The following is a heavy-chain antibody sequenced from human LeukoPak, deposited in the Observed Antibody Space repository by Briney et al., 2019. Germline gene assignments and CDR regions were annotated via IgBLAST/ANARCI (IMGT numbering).Heavy chain of an antibody. CDR3: ARESSGWSKDY. CDR2: ISSSSSYI. CDR1: GFTFSSYS. V-gene: IGHV3-21*01. Sequence: PAGSLGLSCTASGFTFSSYSMNWVRQAPGKGLEWVSSISSSSSYIYYADSVKGRFTISRDNAKNSLYLQMNSRRAEDTAVYYCARESSGWSKDYWGQGTLVTVSS. J-gene: IGHJ4*02. D-gene: IGHD6-19*01.